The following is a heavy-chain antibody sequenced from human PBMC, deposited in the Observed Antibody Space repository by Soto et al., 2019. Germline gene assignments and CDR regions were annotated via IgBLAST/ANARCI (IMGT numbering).Heavy chain of an antibody. D-gene: IGHD1-26*01. CDR2: ISYDGGNK. CDR1: GFTFSSYA. CDR3: ARGNSVSYYGWFDP. J-gene: IGHJ5*02. V-gene: IGHV3-30-3*01. Sequence: QVQLVESGGGVVQPGRSLRLSCAASGFTFSSYAMHWVRQAPGKGREWVAVISYDGGNKYYEDSVQGRFTISRDNSKNTLYLQMNSLRAEDTAVYYCARGNSVSYYGWFDPWGQVTLVTVSS.